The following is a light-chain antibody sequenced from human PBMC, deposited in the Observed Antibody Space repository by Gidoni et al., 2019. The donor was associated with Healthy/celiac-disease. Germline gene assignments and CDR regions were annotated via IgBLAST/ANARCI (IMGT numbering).Light chain of an antibody. J-gene: IGKJ4*01. CDR3: QQYNSYLLT. V-gene: IGKV1-5*03. CDR2: KAS. CDR1: QSISSW. Sequence: DIQMTQSPSTLSASGGDRVTITCRASQSISSWLAWYPQKPGKAPKLLIYKASSLESGVPSRFSGSGSGTEFTLTISSLQPDDFATYYCQQYNSYLLTFGGGTKVEIK.